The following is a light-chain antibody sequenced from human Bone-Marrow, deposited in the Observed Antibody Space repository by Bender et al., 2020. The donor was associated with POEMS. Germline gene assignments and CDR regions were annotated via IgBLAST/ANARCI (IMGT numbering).Light chain of an antibody. J-gene: IGLJ1*01. CDR2: DVT. CDR3: SSYTSSSPPYV. Sequence: QSALTQPRSVSGSPGQSVTISCTGTSSDVGGDNYVSWYQQHPDKAPKLIIYDVTKRPSGVPDRFSGSKSGNTASLAISGLRSGDEAGYYCSSYTSSSPPYVFGTGTKVTVL. V-gene: IGLV2-11*01. CDR1: SSDVGGDNY.